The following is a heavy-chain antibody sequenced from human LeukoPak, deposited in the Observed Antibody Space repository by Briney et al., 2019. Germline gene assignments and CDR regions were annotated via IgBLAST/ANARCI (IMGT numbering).Heavy chain of an antibody. Sequence: PGGSLRLSCAASGFTFSSYAMSWVRQAPGKGLEWVSGIVESGGSTFYADSVKGRFTISRDNSKNTLYLQMNSLRAEDTALYYCAKDYSGWRGIDPGDHFDSWGQGTLVTVSS. CDR1: GFTFSSYA. J-gene: IGHJ4*02. CDR3: AKDYSGWRGIDPGDHFDS. D-gene: IGHD6-19*01. CDR2: IVESGGST. V-gene: IGHV3-23*01.